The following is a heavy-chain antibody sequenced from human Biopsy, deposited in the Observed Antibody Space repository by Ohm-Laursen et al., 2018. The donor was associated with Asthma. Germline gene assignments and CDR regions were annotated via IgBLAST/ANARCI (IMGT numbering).Heavy chain of an antibody. J-gene: IGHJ5*02. CDR2: INPNGGAT. V-gene: IGHV1-2*06. Sequence: ASVKASCKTSAYTFIGYHLHWVRQAPGEGLEWMGRINPNGGATIYAQKFQGRVTMTRDTSISTAYMEVSRLTSDDTAVYYCARVQKSPGDRWFDPWGQGTLVTVSS. CDR1: AYTFIGYH. D-gene: IGHD7-27*01. CDR3: ARVQKSPGDRWFDP.